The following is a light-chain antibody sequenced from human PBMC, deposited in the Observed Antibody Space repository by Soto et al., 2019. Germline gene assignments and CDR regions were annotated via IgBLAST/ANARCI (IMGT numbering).Light chain of an antibody. V-gene: IGKV3-20*01. CDR2: GAS. CDR3: QQYNSPQWT. J-gene: IGKJ1*01. CDR1: QTINGNY. Sequence: ENVLTQSPGILSLSPGERATLSCRASQTINGNYLAWYQQRPGQAPRLLISGASSRATGVPEKFSGSGSGTDFTLTMSRLGPEDSAVYYCQQYNSPQWTFGQGTKVEI.